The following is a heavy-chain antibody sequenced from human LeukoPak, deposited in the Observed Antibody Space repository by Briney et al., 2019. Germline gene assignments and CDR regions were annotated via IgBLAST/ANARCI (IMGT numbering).Heavy chain of an antibody. CDR3: ARDPHFGALDY. V-gene: IGHV3-7*01. CDR2: MNQDGSAN. J-gene: IGHJ4*02. D-gene: IGHD3-16*01. CDR1: GFTFSNSW. Sequence: GGSLRLSCAASGFTFSNSWMAWVRQAPGKGLEWVAEMNQDGSANAYVDSVKGRFTISRDNAKNSVYLQMNSLRAEDTAVYYCARDPHFGALDYWGQGTLVTVSS.